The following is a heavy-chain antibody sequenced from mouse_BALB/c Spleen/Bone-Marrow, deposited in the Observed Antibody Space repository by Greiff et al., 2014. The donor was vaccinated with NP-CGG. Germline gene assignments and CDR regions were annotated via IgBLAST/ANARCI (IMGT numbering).Heavy chain of an antibody. Sequence: VQLQESGAELARPRASVKLSCKASGYTFTDYYINWVKQRTGQGLEWIGEIYPGSGNTYYNEKFKGKATLTADKSSSTAYMQLSSLTSEDSAVYFCAKGGYGSSYVRYYAMDYWGQGTSVTVSS. CDR1: GYTFTDYY. CDR3: AKGGYGSSYVRYYAMDY. D-gene: IGHD1-1*01. V-gene: IGHV1-77*01. CDR2: IYPGSGNT. J-gene: IGHJ4*01.